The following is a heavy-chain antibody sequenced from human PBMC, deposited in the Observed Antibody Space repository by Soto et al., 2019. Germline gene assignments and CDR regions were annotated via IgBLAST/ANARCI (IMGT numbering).Heavy chain of an antibody. CDR2: INPNSGGT. D-gene: IGHD1-1*01. CDR1: GYTFTGYD. CDR3: ARGRTGTTSYFDY. J-gene: IGHJ4*02. Sequence: ASVKVSCNASGYTFTGYDLHWVRQAPGQGLEWMGWINPNSGGTNYAQKFQGRVTMTRDTSISTAYMELSRLRSDDTAVYFCARGRTGTTSYFDYWGQGNLVTVSS. V-gene: IGHV1-2*02.